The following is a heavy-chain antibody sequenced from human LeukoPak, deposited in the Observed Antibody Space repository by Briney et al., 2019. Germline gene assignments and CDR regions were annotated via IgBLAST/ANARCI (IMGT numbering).Heavy chain of an antibody. D-gene: IGHD5-18*01. J-gene: IGHJ5*02. CDR3: ARGRGGYSYGTA. CDR1: GYSISSGYY. V-gene: IGHV4-38-2*01. CDR2: IYHSGST. Sequence: PSETLSLTCAVSGYSISSGYYWGWIRQPPGKGLEWIGSIYHSGSTYYNPSLKSRVTISVDTSKNQFSLKLSSVTAADTAVYYCARGRGGYSYGTAWGQGTLVTVSS.